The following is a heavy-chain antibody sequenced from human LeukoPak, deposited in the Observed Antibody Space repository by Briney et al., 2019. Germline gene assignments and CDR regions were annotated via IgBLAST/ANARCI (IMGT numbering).Heavy chain of an antibody. D-gene: IGHD6-13*01. CDR3: AKGEGDSSSRSVIHLGYGMDV. Sequence: ASVKVSCKASGYTFTSYDINWVRQGTGQGLGWMGWMNPNSGNTGYAQKVQGRVNMTRTTSISTAYMELSSLRSEDTAVYYCAKGEGDSSSRSVIHLGYGMDVWGQGTPVTVSS. J-gene: IGHJ6*02. CDR1: GYTFTSYD. V-gene: IGHV1-8*01. CDR2: MNPNSGNT.